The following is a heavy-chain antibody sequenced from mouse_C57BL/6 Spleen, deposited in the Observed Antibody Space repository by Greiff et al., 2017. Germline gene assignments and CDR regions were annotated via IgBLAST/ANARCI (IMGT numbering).Heavy chain of an antibody. CDR1: GYTFTDHT. Sequence: QVQLKQSDAELVKPGASVKISCKVSGYTFTDHTIHWMKQRPEQGLEWIGNIYPRDGSTKYNEKFKGKATLTAYKSSSTAYMRLNSLSSEDSAVYFCARDWDVGDFDYWGQGTTLTVSS. V-gene: IGHV1-78*01. CDR2: IYPRDGST. D-gene: IGHD4-1*01. J-gene: IGHJ2*01. CDR3: ARDWDVGDFDY.